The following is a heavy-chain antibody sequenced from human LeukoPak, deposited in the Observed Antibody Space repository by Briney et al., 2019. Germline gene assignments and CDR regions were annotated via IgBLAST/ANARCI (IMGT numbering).Heavy chain of an antibody. J-gene: IGHJ6*03. D-gene: IGHD2-15*01. CDR1: GFTFSSYW. V-gene: IGHV3-48*04. CDR2: ISSSGSTI. CDR3: ASDCSGGSCYFGYYYYYMDV. Sequence: GGSLRLSCAASGFTFSSYWMSWVRQAPGKGLEWVSYISSSGSTIYYADSVKGRFTISRDNAKNSLYLQMNSLRAEDTAVYYCASDCSGGSCYFGYYYYYMDVWGKGTTVTVSS.